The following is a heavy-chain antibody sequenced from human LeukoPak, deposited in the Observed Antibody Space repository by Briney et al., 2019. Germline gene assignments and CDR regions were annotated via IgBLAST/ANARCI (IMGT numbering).Heavy chain of an antibody. Sequence: GGSLRLSCAASGFTFSSYVMTWVRQAPGKGLEWVSAIGGSGGRTYYADSVKGRFTISRDNSKNTLYLQLNSLGAEDTAVYYCARCVTGWPNWFAPWGQGTLVTVSS. D-gene: IGHD6-19*01. V-gene: IGHV3-23*01. CDR3: ARCVTGWPNWFAP. J-gene: IGHJ5*02. CDR2: IGGSGGRT. CDR1: GFTFSSYV.